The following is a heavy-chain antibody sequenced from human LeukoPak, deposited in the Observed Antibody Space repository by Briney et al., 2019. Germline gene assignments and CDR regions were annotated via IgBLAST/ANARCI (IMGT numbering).Heavy chain of an antibody. CDR3: ARLYYYGSGSYSWFDP. Sequence: ASVKVSCKASGYTLTGYYMHWLGQPPGQGLEWLGWFNPNSGGTNYAQKFQGRVTMTRDTSISTAYMELSRLRSDDTAVYYCARLYYYGSGSYSWFDPWGQGTLVTVSS. CDR1: GYTLTGYY. J-gene: IGHJ5*02. V-gene: IGHV1-2*02. CDR2: FNPNSGGT. D-gene: IGHD3-10*01.